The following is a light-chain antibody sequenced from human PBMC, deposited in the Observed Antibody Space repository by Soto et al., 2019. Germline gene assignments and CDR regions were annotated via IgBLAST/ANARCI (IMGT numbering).Light chain of an antibody. J-gene: IGKJ4*01. CDR3: QQRNDGLT. CDR2: GAA. V-gene: IGKV3D-20*02. CDR1: QSISHY. Sequence: EIVLTQSPGTLSLSPGERATLSCRANQSISHYLAWYQQKPGQSPRLLIYGAASRAIGIPDRFNGSGSETTFTLTISRLQPEDFAVYYCQQRNDGLTFGGGTKVDIK.